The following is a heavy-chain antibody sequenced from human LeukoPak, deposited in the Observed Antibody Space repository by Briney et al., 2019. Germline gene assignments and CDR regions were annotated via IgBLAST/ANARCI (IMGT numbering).Heavy chain of an antibody. CDR2: IIPIFGTA. J-gene: IGHJ4*02. V-gene: IGHV1-69*13. Sequence: ASVKVSCKASGGTFSSYAISWVRQAPGQGLEWMGGIIPIFGTANYAQKFQGRVTITADESTSTAYMELSSLRSEDTAVYYCARVAVLMVYARTYYFDYWGQGTLVTVSS. CDR3: ARVAVLMVYARTYYFDY. CDR1: GGTFSSYA. D-gene: IGHD2-8*01.